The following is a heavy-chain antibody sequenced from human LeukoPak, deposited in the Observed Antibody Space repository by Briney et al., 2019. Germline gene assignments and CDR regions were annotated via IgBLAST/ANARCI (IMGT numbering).Heavy chain of an antibody. CDR1: GLTFSRYA. V-gene: IGHV3-23*01. CDR2: ISASGGST. Sequence: GGSLGLSCAASGLTFSRYAMSWVRQAPGKGLEWVSAISASGGSTYYADSVKGRFTISRDNSKNTLYLQMNSLRVEDTAVYYCAKEVYYFDTSGLYSFAFDIWGQGTMVTVPS. CDR3: AKEVYYFDTSGLYSFAFDI. D-gene: IGHD3-22*01. J-gene: IGHJ3*02.